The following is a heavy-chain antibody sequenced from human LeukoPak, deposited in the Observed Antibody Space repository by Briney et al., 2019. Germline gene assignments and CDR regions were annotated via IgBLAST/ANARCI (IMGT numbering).Heavy chain of an antibody. Sequence: GGSLRLSCTASGFNFGSYWMSWVRQAPGKGLEWVSSISSSSSYIHYADSVKGRFTISRDKAKNSLYLQMNSLRAEDTAVYFCAIDRYSSGWYTFDYWGQGTLVTVSS. CDR3: AIDRYSSGWYTFDY. CDR1: GFNFGSYW. J-gene: IGHJ4*02. V-gene: IGHV3-21*01. D-gene: IGHD6-19*01. CDR2: ISSSSSYI.